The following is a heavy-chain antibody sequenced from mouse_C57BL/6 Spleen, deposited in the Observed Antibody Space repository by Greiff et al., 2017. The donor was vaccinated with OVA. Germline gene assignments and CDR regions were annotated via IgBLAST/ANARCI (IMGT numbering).Heavy chain of an antibody. CDR2: ISSGGSYT. J-gene: IGHJ1*03. D-gene: IGHD3-3*01. CDR3: ARGDRGYFDV. CDR1: GFTFSSYG. V-gene: IGHV5-6*01. Sequence: EVQGVESGGDLVKPGGSLKLSCAASGFTFSSYGMSWVRQTPDKRLEWVATISSGGSYTYYPDSVKGRFTISRENDKNTLYLQMSSLKTDDTAMFYFARGDRGYFDVWGTGTTVTVSS.